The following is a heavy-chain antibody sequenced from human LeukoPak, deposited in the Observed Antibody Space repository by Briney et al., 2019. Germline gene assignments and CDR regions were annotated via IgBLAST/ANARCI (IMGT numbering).Heavy chain of an antibody. V-gene: IGHV4-34*01. Sequence: SETLSLTCAVYGGSFSGYYWSWIRQPPGKGLEWIGEINHSGSTNYNPSLKSRVTISVDTSKNQFSLKLSSVTAADTAVYYCARGNPGRHYYGSGSYYRFDPWGQGTLVTVSS. CDR1: GGSFSGYY. CDR3: ARGNPGRHYYGSGSYYRFDP. D-gene: IGHD3-10*01. J-gene: IGHJ5*02. CDR2: INHSGST.